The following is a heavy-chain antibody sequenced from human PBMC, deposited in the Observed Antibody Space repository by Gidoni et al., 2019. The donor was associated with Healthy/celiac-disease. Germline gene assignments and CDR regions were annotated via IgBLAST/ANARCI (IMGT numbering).Heavy chain of an antibody. CDR3: AKDQMEGSYYYDSSGSDAFDI. V-gene: IGHV3-23*01. D-gene: IGHD3-22*01. CDR2: ISGSGGST. Sequence: GLGLVSAISGSGGSTYYADSVKGRFTISRDNSKNTLYLQMNSLRAEDTAVYYCAKDQMEGSYYYDSSGSDAFDIWGQGTMVTVSS. J-gene: IGHJ3*02.